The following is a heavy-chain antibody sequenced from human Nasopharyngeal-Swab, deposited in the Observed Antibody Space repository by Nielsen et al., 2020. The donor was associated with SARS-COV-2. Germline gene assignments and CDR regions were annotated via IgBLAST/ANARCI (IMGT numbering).Heavy chain of an antibody. D-gene: IGHD3-3*01. CDR3: TTERITISGLVQYYYGMDV. CDR2: IKSKQDGGTT. CDR1: GLTFNYAW. V-gene: IGHV3-15*01. J-gene: IGHJ6*02. Sequence: GGSLRLSCAASGLTFNYAWMSGVRRAQGKGLEGVGRIKSKQDGGTTDTAPPVKGRFTISRDDSKKMIYLLMNSLKTDDTAVYYCTTERITISGLVQYYYGMDVWGQGTTVTVSS.